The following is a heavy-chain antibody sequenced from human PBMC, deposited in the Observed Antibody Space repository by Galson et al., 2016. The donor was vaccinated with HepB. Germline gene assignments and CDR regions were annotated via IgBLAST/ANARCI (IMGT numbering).Heavy chain of an antibody. D-gene: IGHD2-15*01. V-gene: IGHV3-43*02. CDR2: ISWDGGSP. CDR3: ANDGHIVVAGYFDF. J-gene: IGHJ4*02. Sequence: SLRLSCAASGFTFSSYAMSWVRQAPGKGLEWVSFISWDGGSPQYEDSVKGRFTISRDNTKNSLYLQMNSLRTEDTAVYYGANDGHIVVAGYFDFWGQGTQVTASS. CDR1: GFTFSSYA.